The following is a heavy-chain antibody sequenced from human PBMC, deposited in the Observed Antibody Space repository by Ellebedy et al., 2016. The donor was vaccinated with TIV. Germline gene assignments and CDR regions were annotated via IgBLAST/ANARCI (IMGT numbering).Heavy chain of an antibody. CDR1: GGSFTDYY. V-gene: IGHV4-34*01. J-gene: IGHJ2*01. CDR3: ARGLGYTTYRYFDL. CDR2: INHRRRT. D-gene: IGHD5-18*01. Sequence: MPSETLSLTCAVYGGSFTDYYWSWIRQPPGKGLEWIGEINHRRRTNYNPSLKSRLTISVDTSKNQFSLILTSVTAADTAVYYCARGLGYTTYRYFDLWGRGTLVTVSS.